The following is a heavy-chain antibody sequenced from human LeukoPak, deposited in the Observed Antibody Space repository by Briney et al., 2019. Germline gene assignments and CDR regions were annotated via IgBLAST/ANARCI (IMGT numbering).Heavy chain of an antibody. J-gene: IGHJ4*02. V-gene: IGHV2-70*04. Sequence: ESGPALVKPTQILTLTCTFSGFSLSTSGMRVSWIRQPPGKALEWLARIDWDDDKFYGTSLKTRLTISKDTSKNQVVLTMTNMDPVDTATYYCARTPYCGGDCYVDYWGQGTLVTVSS. CDR2: IDWDDDK. D-gene: IGHD2-21*02. CDR1: GFSLSTSGMR. CDR3: ARTPYCGGDCYVDY.